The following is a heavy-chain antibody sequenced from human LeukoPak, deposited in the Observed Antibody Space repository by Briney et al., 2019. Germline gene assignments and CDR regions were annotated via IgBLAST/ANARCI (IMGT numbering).Heavy chain of an antibody. J-gene: IGHJ4*02. Sequence: ASVKVSCTASGYTFTNYYIHWVRQAPGQGLECMGIINPSGGSTSYAQKFQGRVTMTRDMSTSTVYMELSSLRSEDTAVYYCARGGDDYGDSFDYWGQGTLVTVSS. D-gene: IGHD4-17*01. CDR1: GYTFTNYY. V-gene: IGHV1-46*01. CDR2: INPSGGST. CDR3: ARGGDDYGDSFDY.